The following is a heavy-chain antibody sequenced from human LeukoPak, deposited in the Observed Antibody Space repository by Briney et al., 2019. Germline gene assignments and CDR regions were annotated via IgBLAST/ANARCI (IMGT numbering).Heavy chain of an antibody. CDR1: GLTVSSNY. CDR2: IYSGGDT. V-gene: IGHV3-53*01. J-gene: IGHJ4*02. CDR3: ARGGAVAGNPGLFDY. D-gene: IGHD6-19*01. Sequence: PGGSLRLSCAAPGLTVSSNYMNWVRQAPGKGLEWVSGIYSGGDTYYADSVKGRFTISRDISKNTLYLQMNSLRAEDTAVYYCARGGAVAGNPGLFDYWGQGTLVTVSS.